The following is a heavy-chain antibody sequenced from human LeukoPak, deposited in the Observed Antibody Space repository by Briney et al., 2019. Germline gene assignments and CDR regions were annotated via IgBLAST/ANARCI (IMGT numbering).Heavy chain of an antibody. J-gene: IGHJ6*03. V-gene: IGHV3-74*01. CDR2: INSDGSST. CDR3: AREEVTPNYYYYYMDV. CDR1: GFTFSSYR. D-gene: IGHD4-11*01. Sequence: PGGSLRLSCAASGFTFSSYRMHWVRQAPGKGLVWVSRINSDGSSTSYADSVKGRFTISRDNAKNTLYLQMNSLRAEDTAVYYCAREEVTPNYYYYYMDVWAKGPRSPSP.